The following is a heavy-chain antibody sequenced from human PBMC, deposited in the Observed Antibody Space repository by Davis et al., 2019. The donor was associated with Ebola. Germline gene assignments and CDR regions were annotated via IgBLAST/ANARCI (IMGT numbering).Heavy chain of an antibody. D-gene: IGHD3-10*01. V-gene: IGHV1-18*01. J-gene: IGHJ5*02. CDR2: ISAYNGTT. CDR1: GYTFISYG. CDR3: ARDRMVQGVIITHNRFDP. Sequence: AASVKVSCKASGYTFISYGISWVRQAPGQGFAWMGWISAYNGTTNYAQKLQGRPTVTRDTSASNAYMELYSLRSEDTAVYYCARDRMVQGVIITHNRFDPWGQGTLVTVSS.